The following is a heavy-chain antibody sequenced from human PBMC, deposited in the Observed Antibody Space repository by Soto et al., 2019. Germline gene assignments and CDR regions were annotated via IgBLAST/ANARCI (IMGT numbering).Heavy chain of an antibody. J-gene: IGHJ4*02. Sequence: GGSLRLSCAASGFTFSSYSMSWVRQAPGKGLEWVSSISSSSSYIYYADSVKGRFTISRDNAKNSLYLQMNSLRAEDTAVYYCASSELVRGVFDYWGQGTLVTVPS. D-gene: IGHD6-13*01. CDR3: ASSELVRGVFDY. CDR2: ISSSSSYI. V-gene: IGHV3-21*01. CDR1: GFTFSSYS.